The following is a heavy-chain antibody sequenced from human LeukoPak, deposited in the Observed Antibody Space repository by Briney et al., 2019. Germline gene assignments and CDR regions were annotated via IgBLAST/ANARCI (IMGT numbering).Heavy chain of an antibody. D-gene: IGHD4-17*01. CDR2: ISYDGSNK. Sequence: GGSLRLSCAASGFTFSNYAMHWVRQAPGKGLEWVAVISYDGSNKYYADSVKGRFTISRDNSKNTLYLQMNSLRAEDTAVYYCARGDYGDYLPDYWGQGTLVTVSS. J-gene: IGHJ4*02. CDR1: GFTFSNYA. V-gene: IGHV3-30-3*01. CDR3: ARGDYGDYLPDY.